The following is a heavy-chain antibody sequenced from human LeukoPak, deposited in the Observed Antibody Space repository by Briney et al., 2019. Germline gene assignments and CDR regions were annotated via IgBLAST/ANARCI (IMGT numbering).Heavy chain of an antibody. D-gene: IGHD1-26*01. J-gene: IGHJ5*02. V-gene: IGHV1-2*06. CDR2: INPNSGGT. CDR1: GYTLTELS. CDR3: ARDRIVGNNWFDP. Sequence: ASVKVSCKVSGYTLTELSMHWVRQAPGQGLEWMGRINPNSGGTNYAQKFQGRVTMTRDTSISTAYMELSRLRSDDTAVYYCARDRIVGNNWFDPWGQGTLVTVSS.